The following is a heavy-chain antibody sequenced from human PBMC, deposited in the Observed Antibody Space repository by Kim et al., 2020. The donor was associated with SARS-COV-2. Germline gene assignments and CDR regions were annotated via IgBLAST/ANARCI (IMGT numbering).Heavy chain of an antibody. Sequence: NLAQKFQGRVTMTRDTSISTAYMELSRLRSDDTAVYYCARGGGNWADAFDIWGQGTMVTVSS. V-gene: IGHV1-2*02. D-gene: IGHD7-27*01. J-gene: IGHJ3*02. CDR3: ARGGGNWADAFDI.